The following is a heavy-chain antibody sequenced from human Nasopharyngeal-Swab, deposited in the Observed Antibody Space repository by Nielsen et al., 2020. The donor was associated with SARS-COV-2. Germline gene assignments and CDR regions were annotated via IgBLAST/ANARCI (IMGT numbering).Heavy chain of an antibody. CDR1: GFTFSSYS. D-gene: IGHD3-10*01. CDR3: ARHNMVRGGTIDAFDI. V-gene: IGHV3-21*01. J-gene: IGHJ3*02. CDR2: ISSSSSYI. Sequence: GESLKISCAASGFTFSSYSMNWVRQAPGRGLEWVSSISSSSSYIYYADSVKGRFTISRDNAKNSLYLQMNSLRAEDTAVYYCARHNMVRGGTIDAFDIWGQGTMVTVSS.